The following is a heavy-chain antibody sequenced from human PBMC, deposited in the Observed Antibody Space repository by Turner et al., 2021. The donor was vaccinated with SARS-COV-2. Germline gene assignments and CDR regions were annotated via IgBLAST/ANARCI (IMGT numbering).Heavy chain of an antibody. Sequence: QLQLQESGPGLGRPSETLSLICTVSGESISTSHDYWGWIRQPPGKGLEWIGSIYYSGRTFYNPSVKCRVTISVDTSKNDFSLQLSSVTAADTAVYYCMRHDHYGSASINWFNSWGQGTLVTVSS. CDR1: GESISTSHDY. CDR3: MRHDHYGSASINWFNS. CDR2: IYYSGRT. J-gene: IGHJ5*01. V-gene: IGHV4-39*01. D-gene: IGHD3-10*01.